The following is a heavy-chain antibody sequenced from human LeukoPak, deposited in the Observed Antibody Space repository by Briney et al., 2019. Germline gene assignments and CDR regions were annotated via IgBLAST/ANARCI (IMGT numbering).Heavy chain of an antibody. Sequence: SGTLSLTCAVSGGSISSINWWSWVRQPPGKGLEWIGSIYHSGSTYYNPSLKSRVTISVDTSKNQFSLKLSSVTAADTAVYYCARARPYCSGGSCMYYFDYWGQGTLVTVSS. J-gene: IGHJ4*02. CDR3: ARARPYCSGGSCMYYFDY. CDR1: GGSISSINW. CDR2: IYHSGST. D-gene: IGHD2-15*01. V-gene: IGHV4-4*02.